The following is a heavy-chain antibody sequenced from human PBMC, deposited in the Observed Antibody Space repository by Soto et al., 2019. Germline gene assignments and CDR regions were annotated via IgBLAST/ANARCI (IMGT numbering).Heavy chain of an antibody. Sequence: QVQLVQSGAEVKKPGSSVKVSCKASGGTFSSYTISWVRQAPGQGLEWMGRIIPILGIANYAQKFQGRVTITADKSASTAYMELSSLRSEDTAVYYCARGELRYPLDVWGQGTTVTVSS. CDR3: ARGELRYPLDV. CDR1: GGTFSSYT. D-gene: IGHD3-9*01. J-gene: IGHJ6*02. CDR2: IIPILGIA. V-gene: IGHV1-69*02.